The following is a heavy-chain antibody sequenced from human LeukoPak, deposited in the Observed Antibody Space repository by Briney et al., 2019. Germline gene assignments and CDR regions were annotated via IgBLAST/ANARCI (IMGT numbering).Heavy chain of an antibody. CDR1: GFTVSSNY. CDR3: ARDSGGSSGSLDY. J-gene: IGHJ4*02. Sequence: GGSLRLSCAASGFTVSSNYMNWVRQAPGKGLEWVSVIYSGGSTYYADSVKGRFTISRGNSKNTLYLQMNSLRAEDTAVYYCARDSGGSSGSLDYWGQGTLVTVSP. V-gene: IGHV3-53*01. D-gene: IGHD3-22*01. CDR2: IYSGGST.